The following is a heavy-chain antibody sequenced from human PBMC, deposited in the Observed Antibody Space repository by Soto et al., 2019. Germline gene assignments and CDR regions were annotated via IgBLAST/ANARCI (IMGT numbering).Heavy chain of an antibody. D-gene: IGHD6-13*01. CDR1: CGSISSYY. J-gene: IGHJ4*02. CDR3: ARDAPSSSYLDY. CDR2: IYYSGST. V-gene: IGHV4-59*01. Sequence: SETLSLTCTVSCGSISSYYWSWIRQPPGKGLEWIGYIYYSGSTNYNPSLKSRVAMSVDTSKNQFSLKLSSVAAADTAVYYCARDAPSSSYLDYWGQGTLVTVSS.